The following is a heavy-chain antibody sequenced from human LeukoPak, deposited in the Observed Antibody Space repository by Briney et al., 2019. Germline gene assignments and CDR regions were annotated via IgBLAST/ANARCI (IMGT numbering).Heavy chain of an antibody. CDR1: GFSFSSNS. V-gene: IGHV3-48*04. J-gene: IGHJ5*02. Sequence: GGSLTLSCAPSGFSFSSNSMKWVRQAAGKGLEWVSYVSTSSITIKYADAVKGRFTISRDNAKKSLHLQMTSLRAEDTAVHYCVRGRERIAATNNWFDPWGQGTLVTVSS. CDR3: VRGRERIAATNNWFDP. D-gene: IGHD2-15*01. CDR2: VSTSSITI.